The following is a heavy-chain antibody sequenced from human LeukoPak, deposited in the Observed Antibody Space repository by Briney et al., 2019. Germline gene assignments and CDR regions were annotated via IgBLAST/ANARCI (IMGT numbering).Heavy chain of an antibody. Sequence: GGSLRLSCAASGFTFSSYAMSWVRQAPGKGLEWVSAISGSGGTTYYADSVKGRFTISRDNSKNTLYLQMNSLRAEDTAVYYCAKRPLLVDTEYYYTSGPPAYWGQGTLATVSS. CDR3: AKRPLLVDTEYYYTSGPPAY. CDR1: GFTFSSYA. J-gene: IGHJ4*02. D-gene: IGHD3-10*01. V-gene: IGHV3-23*01. CDR2: ISGSGGTT.